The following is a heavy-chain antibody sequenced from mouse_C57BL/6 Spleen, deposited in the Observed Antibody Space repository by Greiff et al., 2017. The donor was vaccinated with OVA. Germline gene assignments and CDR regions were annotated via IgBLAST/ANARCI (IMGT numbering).Heavy chain of an antibody. J-gene: IGHJ2*01. CDR1: GYAFTNYL. V-gene: IGHV1-54*01. CDR3: ARSGLRYYFDY. Sequence: QVQLQQSGAELVRPGTSVKVSCTASGYAFTNYLIEWVKQRPGQGLEWIGVINPGSGGTNYNEKFKGKATLTADKSSSTAYMQLSSLTSEDSAVYFCARSGLRYYFDYWGQGTTLTVSS. D-gene: IGHD2-2*01. CDR2: INPGSGGT.